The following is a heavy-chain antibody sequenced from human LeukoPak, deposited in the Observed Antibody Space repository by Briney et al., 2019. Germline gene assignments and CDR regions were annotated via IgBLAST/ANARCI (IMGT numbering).Heavy chain of an antibody. V-gene: IGHV4-39*07. CDR1: GGSISSSSYY. CDR3: ARAGIAAAGLDAFDI. J-gene: IGHJ3*02. D-gene: IGHD6-13*01. Sequence: SETLSLTCTVSGGSISSSSYYWGWIRQPPGKGLEGIGSIYYRGSTYYNPSLKSRVTISVDTSKNQFSLKLSSVTAADTAVYYCARAGIAAAGLDAFDIWGQGTMVTVSS. CDR2: IYYRGST.